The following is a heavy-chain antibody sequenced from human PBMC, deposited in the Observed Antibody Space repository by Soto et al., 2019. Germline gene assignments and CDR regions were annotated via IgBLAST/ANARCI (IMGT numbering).Heavy chain of an antibody. J-gene: IGHJ5*02. CDR1: GHTFTGHH. CDR2: INLDSGDT. Sequence: QVQLVQSGAEVKKPGASVKVSCKASGHTFTGHHMHWVRQAPGQGLEWMGWINLDSGDTRYAQKFQGRVTTTRDTSITTAYMELSGLRSDDTAVYYCAIVPILTGYLVDPWGQGTLVTVSS. CDR3: AIVPILTGYLVDP. V-gene: IGHV1-2*02. D-gene: IGHD3-9*01.